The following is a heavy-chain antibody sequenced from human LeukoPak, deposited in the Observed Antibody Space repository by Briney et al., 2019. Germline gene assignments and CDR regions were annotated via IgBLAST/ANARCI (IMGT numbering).Heavy chain of an antibody. CDR3: ARGPTYQPIDF. V-gene: IGHV4-34*01. CDR2: INHNGSS. CDR1: GGSFSDSY. D-gene: IGHD2-2*01. J-gene: IGHJ4*02. Sequence: SETLSLTCAVYGGSFSDSYWSWIRQPPGKGLEWIGEINHNGSSNYSPSLKSRITISIDTSKNQFSLRLSSVTAADTAVYYCARGPTYQPIDFWGQGTLVTVSS.